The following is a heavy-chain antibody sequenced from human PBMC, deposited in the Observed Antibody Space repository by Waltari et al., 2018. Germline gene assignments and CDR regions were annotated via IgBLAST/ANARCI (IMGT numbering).Heavy chain of an antibody. D-gene: IGHD5-12*01. Sequence: EVQLVESGGGLVQPGGSLRLSCAASGFTFSSSWMSWVRQAPGKGLEWVANIKQDGSEKYYVDSVKGRVTISRDNAKNSLFLQMNSLRAEDTAVYYCARDAQSGYPDLARFDYWGQGTLVTVSS. J-gene: IGHJ4*02. V-gene: IGHV3-7*01. CDR1: GFTFSSSW. CDR3: ARDAQSGYPDLARFDY. CDR2: IKQDGSEK.